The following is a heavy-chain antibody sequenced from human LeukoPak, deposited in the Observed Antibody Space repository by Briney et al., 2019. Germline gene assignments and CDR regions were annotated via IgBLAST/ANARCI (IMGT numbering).Heavy chain of an antibody. J-gene: IGHJ4*02. CDR1: GFTFSSYA. D-gene: IGHD3-16*02. Sequence: GGSLTLSCAASGFTFSSYAMSWVRQAPGKGLEWVSAISGSGENTNYADSVKGRFTMSRDNSRNMLYLQMNSLRDEDTAKYYCAKTVSGSYSYQGGDYWGQGALVTVSS. CDR2: ISGSGENT. CDR3: AKTVSGSYSYQGGDY. V-gene: IGHV3-23*01.